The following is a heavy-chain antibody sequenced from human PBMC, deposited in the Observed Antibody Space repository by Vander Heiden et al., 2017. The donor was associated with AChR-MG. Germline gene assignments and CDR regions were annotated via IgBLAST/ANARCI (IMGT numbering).Heavy chain of an antibody. Sequence: EVQLLESGGGLVQPGGSLRLSCAASGFTFISYAISWVRQAPGKGREWVSAISGSGGSTYYADSVKGRFTISRDNSKNTLYLQMNSLRAEDTAVYYCAKQAVAGLTFDYWGQGTLVTVSS. CDR2: ISGSGGST. V-gene: IGHV3-23*01. D-gene: IGHD6-19*01. CDR3: AKQAVAGLTFDY. J-gene: IGHJ4*02. CDR1: GFTFISYA.